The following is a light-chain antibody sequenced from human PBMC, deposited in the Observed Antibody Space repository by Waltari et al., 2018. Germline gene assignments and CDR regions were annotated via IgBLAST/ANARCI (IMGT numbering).Light chain of an antibody. J-gene: IGLJ3*02. CDR3: QVWDFTQGV. Sequence: SYVLNQPPSVSVAPGKTARISCRGTSLGPKTVHWYQQKPGQAPVLGIRYDSGRPTGIPERFSGAASGNTATLTIKWVEAGDEAEYFCQVWDFTQGVFGGGTKLTVL. CDR1: SLGPKT. V-gene: IGLV3-21*04. CDR2: YDS.